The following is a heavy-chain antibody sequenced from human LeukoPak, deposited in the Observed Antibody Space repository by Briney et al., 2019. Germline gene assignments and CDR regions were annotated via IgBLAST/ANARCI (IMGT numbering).Heavy chain of an antibody. CDR1: DDSITIYY. CDR3: ARILTGYHDAFDI. CDR2: MSYSGHT. J-gene: IGHJ3*02. V-gene: IGHV4-59*01. D-gene: IGHD3-9*01. Sequence: PSETLSLTCTVSDDSITIYYWTWIRQPPGKGLEWIVSMSYSGHTYYNPSLKSRVTISVDTSKNQFSLKLSSVTAADTAVYYCARILTGYHDAFDIWGQGTMVTVSS.